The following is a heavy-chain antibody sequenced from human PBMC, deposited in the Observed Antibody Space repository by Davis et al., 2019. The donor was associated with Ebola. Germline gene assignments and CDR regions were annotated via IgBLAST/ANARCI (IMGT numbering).Heavy chain of an antibody. CDR1: GGSISSYY. D-gene: IGHD3-3*01. V-gene: IGHV4-59*01. J-gene: IGHJ5*02. CDR2: IYYSGST. CDR3: ARVDGFWSGFNWFDP. Sequence: SETLSLTCTVSGGSISSYYWSWIRQPPGKGLEWIGYIYYSGSTNYNPSLKSRVTISVDTSKNQFSLKLSSVTAADTAVYYCARVDGFWSGFNWFDPWGQGTLVTVSS.